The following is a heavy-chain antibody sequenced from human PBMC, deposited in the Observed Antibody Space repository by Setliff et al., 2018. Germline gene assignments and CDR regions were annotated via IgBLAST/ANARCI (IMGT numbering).Heavy chain of an antibody. CDR1: GYTFTSYG. V-gene: IGHV1-18*01. D-gene: IGHD3-3*01. CDR3: ASDGQGNYNFWSGSYYYYGMDV. J-gene: IGHJ6*02. Sequence: GPVKVSCKASGYTFTSYGISWVRQAPGQGLEWMGWISAYNGNTNYAQKLQGRVTMTTDTSTSTAYMELRSLRSDDTAVYYCASDGQGNYNFWSGSYYYYGMDVWGQGTTVTVSS. CDR2: ISAYNGNT.